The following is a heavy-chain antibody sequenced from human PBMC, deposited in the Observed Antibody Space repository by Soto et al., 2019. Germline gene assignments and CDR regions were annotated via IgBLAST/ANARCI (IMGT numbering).Heavy chain of an antibody. CDR3: AREPEYSSDYYYYGMDV. V-gene: IGHV3-33*01. CDR1: GFTFSSYG. Sequence: GGSLRLSCAASGFTFSSYGMHWVRQAPGKGLEWVAVIWYDGSNKYYADSVKGRFTISRDNSKNTLYLQMNSLRAEDTAVYYCAREPEYSSDYYYYGMDVWGQGTTVTVSS. CDR2: IWYDGSNK. D-gene: IGHD6-19*01. J-gene: IGHJ6*02.